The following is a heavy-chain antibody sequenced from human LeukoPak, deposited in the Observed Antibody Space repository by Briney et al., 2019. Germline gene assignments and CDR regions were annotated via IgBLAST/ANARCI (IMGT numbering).Heavy chain of an antibody. V-gene: IGHV3-30*18. J-gene: IGHJ4*02. CDR2: ISYDGSNK. CDR1: RFTFSSYG. D-gene: IGHD6-13*01. CDR3: AKDPHPYSSSWPIIYYFDY. Sequence: TGGSLRLSCAASRFTFSSYGMHWVRQAPGKGLEWVAIISYDGSNKYYADSVKGRFTISRDNSKNTLYLQMNSLRAEDTAVYHCAKDPHPYSSSWPIIYYFDYWGQGTLVTVSS.